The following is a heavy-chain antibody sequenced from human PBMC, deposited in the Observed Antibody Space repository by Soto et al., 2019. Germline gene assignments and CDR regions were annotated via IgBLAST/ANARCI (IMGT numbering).Heavy chain of an antibody. CDR1: SGSFSDYY. CDR3: ASSWYSTGWYTG. Sequence: QVQLQQWGAGLLKPSETLSLTCAVYSGSFSDYYWSWIRQPSGKGLEWIGEINHSGSTNYNPSLKSRVTISVDTSKNQFSLMLSSVTAADTAVYYCASSWYSTGWYTGWGQGTLVTVSS. V-gene: IGHV4-34*01. J-gene: IGHJ4*02. CDR2: INHSGST. D-gene: IGHD6-19*01.